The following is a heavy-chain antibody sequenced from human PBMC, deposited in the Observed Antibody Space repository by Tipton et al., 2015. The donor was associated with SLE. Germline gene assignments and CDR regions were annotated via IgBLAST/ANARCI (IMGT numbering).Heavy chain of an antibody. CDR1: GFTFSSYE. J-gene: IGHJ6*03. Sequence: SLRLSCAASGFTFSSYEMNWVRQTPGKGLEWVSYISSGGSTIYYADSVKGRFTISRDNAKNSLYLQMNSLRAEDTAVYYCARDLAASYYYYYMDVWGQGTTVTVSS. D-gene: IGHD6-25*01. CDR2: ISSGGSTI. V-gene: IGHV3-48*03. CDR3: ARDLAASYYYYYMDV.